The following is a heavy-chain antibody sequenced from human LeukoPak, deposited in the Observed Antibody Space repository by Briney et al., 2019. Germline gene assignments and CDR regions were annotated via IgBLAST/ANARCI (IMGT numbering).Heavy chain of an antibody. CDR1: GLRFSDTY. J-gene: IGHJ4*02. D-gene: IGHD3-10*02. CDR2: ISDEGYTK. CDR3: ASGEVFGNLFDVY. V-gene: IGHV3-11*04. Sequence: GGSLRLSCTASGLRFSDTYMTWIRQAPGKGLEWISFISDEGYTKHLAESVKGRFIVSRDNAKNSLYLQMNSLRAEDTAVYYCASGEVFGNLFDVYWGQGTLVTVSS.